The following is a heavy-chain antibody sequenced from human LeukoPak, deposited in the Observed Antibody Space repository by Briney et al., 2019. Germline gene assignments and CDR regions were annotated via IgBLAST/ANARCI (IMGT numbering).Heavy chain of an antibody. Sequence: ASVKVSCKVSGYTFTGYYLHWLRQAPGQGLEWMGRINPSSGGTNYAQKFQGRVTMTRDTSINTAYMALSSLRSDDTAVYYCARGPSGSDYWGQGTLVTVSS. J-gene: IGHJ4*02. CDR3: ARGPSGSDY. D-gene: IGHD3-10*01. V-gene: IGHV1-2*06. CDR2: INPSSGGT. CDR1: GYTFTGYY.